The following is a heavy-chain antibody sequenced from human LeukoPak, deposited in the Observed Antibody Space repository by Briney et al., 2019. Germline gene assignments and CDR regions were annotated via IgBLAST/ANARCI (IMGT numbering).Heavy chain of an antibody. CDR3: AHMVRASYGMDV. J-gene: IGHJ6*02. Sequence: QPGRSLRLSCAASGFTFSSYAMHWVRQAPGKGLEWVAVISYDGSNKYYADSVKGRFTISRDNSKNTLYLQMNSLRAEDTAVYYCAHMVRASYGMDVWGQGTTVTVSS. CDR1: GFTFSSYA. D-gene: IGHD3-10*01. CDR2: ISYDGSNK. V-gene: IGHV3-30-3*01.